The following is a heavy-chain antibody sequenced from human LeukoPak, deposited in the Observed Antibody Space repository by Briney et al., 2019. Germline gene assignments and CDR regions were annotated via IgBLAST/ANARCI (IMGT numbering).Heavy chain of an antibody. J-gene: IGHJ4*02. D-gene: IGHD6-13*01. CDR3: ARWGYSSSWYYIDY. V-gene: IGHV3-7*04. CDR1: TFSFSTYW. Sequence: GGSLRLSCAASTFSFSTYWMTWVRQAPGKGLEWVANIKQDGGEKSYVDSVKGRFTISRDNAKNSLYLQMNSLRAEDTAVYYCARWGYSSSWYYIDYWGQGTLVTVSS. CDR2: IKQDGGEK.